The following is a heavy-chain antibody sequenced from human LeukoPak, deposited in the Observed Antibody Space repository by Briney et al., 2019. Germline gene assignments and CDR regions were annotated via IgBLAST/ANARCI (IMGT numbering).Heavy chain of an antibody. D-gene: IGHD2-21*02. J-gene: IGHJ3*02. CDR3: AKPPPPYCGGDCADAFDI. CDR2: ISGSGGST. CDR1: GFTFSSYA. Sequence: GGSLRLSCAASGFTFSSYAMSWVRQAPGKGLEWVSAISGSGGSTYYADSVKGRFTISRDNSKNTLYLQMNSLRAEDKAVYYCAKPPPPYCGGDCADAFDIWGQGTMVTVSS. V-gene: IGHV3-23*01.